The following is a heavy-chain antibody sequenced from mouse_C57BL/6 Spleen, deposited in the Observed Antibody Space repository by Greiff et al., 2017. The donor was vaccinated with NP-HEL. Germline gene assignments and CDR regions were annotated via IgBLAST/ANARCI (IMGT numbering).Heavy chain of an antibody. CDR2: IYPGDGDT. CDR3: AREETGPYAMDY. D-gene: IGHD4-1*01. Sequence: QVQLKESGAELVKPGASVKISCKASGYAFSSYWMNWVKQRPGKGLEWIGQIYPGDGDTNYNGKFKGKATLTAEKSSSTAYMPLSSLTSEDSAVYFCAREETGPYAMDYWGQGTSVTVSS. CDR1: GYAFSSYW. V-gene: IGHV1-80*01. J-gene: IGHJ4*01.